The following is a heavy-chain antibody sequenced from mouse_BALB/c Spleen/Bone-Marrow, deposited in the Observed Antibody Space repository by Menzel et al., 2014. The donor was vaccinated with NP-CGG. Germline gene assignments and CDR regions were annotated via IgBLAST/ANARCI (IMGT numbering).Heavy chain of an antibody. V-gene: IGHV6-6*02. D-gene: IGHD2-4*01. CDR2: IKLKSNNYAT. CDR3: TRLDYDWFAY. J-gene: IGHJ3*01. CDR1: GFTFSNYW. Sequence: EVKVVESGGGLVQPGGSMKLSCVASGFTFSNYWMNWVRQSPEKGLEWVAEIKLKSNNYATHYAESVKGRFTISRDDSKSSVYLQMSNLRAEDTGIYYCTRLDYDWFAYWGQGTLVTVSA.